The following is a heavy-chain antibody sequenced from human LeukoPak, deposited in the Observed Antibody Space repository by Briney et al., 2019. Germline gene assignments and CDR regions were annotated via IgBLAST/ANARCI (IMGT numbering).Heavy chain of an antibody. CDR1: GGSFSGYY. Sequence: SETLSLTCAVYGGSFSGYYWSWIRQPPGKGLEWIGEINHSGSTNYNPSPKSRVTISVDTSKNQFSLKLSSVTAADTAVYYCARALGYCSSTSCFEFDYWGQGTLVTVSS. D-gene: IGHD2-2*01. V-gene: IGHV4-34*01. CDR3: ARALGYCSSTSCFEFDY. J-gene: IGHJ4*02. CDR2: INHSGST.